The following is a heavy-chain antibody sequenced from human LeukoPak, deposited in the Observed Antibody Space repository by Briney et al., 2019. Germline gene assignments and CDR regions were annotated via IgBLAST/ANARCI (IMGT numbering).Heavy chain of an antibody. D-gene: IGHD1-1*01. J-gene: IGHJ4*02. CDR2: INHSGST. CDR1: GGSFSGYY. CDR3: ARRPQLASQTYIRRYYFDY. Sequence: SETLSLTCAVYGGSFSGYYWSWIRQPPGKGLEWIGGINHSGSTNYNPSLKSRVTISVDTSKNQFSVKLSSVTAADTAVYYCARRPQLASQTYIRRYYFDYWGQGTLVTVSS. V-gene: IGHV4-34*01.